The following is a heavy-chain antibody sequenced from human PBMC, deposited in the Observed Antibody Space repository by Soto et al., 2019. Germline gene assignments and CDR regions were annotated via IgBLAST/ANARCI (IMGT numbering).Heavy chain of an antibody. CDR1: GYTFTSYG. J-gene: IGHJ4*02. CDR3: SRDHPDYYDSSGYYGVRRALEY. CDR2: ISAYNGNT. D-gene: IGHD3-22*01. V-gene: IGHV1-18*04. Sequence: QVQLVQSGAEVKKPGASVKVSCKASGYTFTSYGISWVRQAPGQGLEWMGWISAYNGNTNYAQKLQGRVTMTTDTSTSTAYMELRSLRSDDTAVYYCSRDHPDYYDSSGYYGVRRALEYWGQGTLVTVSS.